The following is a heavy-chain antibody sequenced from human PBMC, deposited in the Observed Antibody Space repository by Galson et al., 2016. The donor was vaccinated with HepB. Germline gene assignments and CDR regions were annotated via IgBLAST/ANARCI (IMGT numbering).Heavy chain of an antibody. J-gene: IGHJ4*02. V-gene: IGHV1-3*01. CDR1: GYSFTNYA. D-gene: IGHD2/OR15-2a*01. Sequence: SVKVSCKASGYSFTNYALHWLRQAPGQRPEWVGCVNPGDHCTRFSRNFEDRLTITTGTSTGTSDMELSGLRSEDTAVYYCARGGSLRLYYYYFDYWGQGALGTVSS. CDR3: ARGGSLRLYYYYFDY. CDR2: VNPGDHCT.